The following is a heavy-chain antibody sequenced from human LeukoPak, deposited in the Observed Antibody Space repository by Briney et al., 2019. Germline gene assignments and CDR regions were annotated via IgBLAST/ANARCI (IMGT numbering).Heavy chain of an antibody. CDR1: GGSISSSSYY. D-gene: IGHD3-10*01. Sequence: SETLSLTCTVSGGSISSSSYYWGWIRQPPGKGLEWIGSIYYSGSTYYNPSLKSRVTISVDTSKNQFSLKLSSVTAADTAVYYCARHRRGLWFGEFPDYWGQGTLVTVSS. V-gene: IGHV4-39*01. CDR3: ARHRRGLWFGEFPDY. J-gene: IGHJ4*02. CDR2: IYYSGST.